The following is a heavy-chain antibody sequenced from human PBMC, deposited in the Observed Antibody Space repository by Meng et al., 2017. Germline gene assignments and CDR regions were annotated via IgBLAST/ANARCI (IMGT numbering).Heavy chain of an antibody. CDR2: IIPIFGTA. D-gene: IGHD3-22*01. J-gene: IGHJ3*02. Sequence: SVKVSCKASGGTFSSYAISWVRQAPGQGLEWMGGIIPIFGTANYAQKFQGRVTITADESTSTAYMELSSLRSEDTAVYCCASTIHRLVDYDSSGSHGAFDIWGQGTMVTVSS. V-gene: IGHV1-69*13. CDR1: GGTFSSYA. CDR3: ASTIHRLVDYDSSGSHGAFDI.